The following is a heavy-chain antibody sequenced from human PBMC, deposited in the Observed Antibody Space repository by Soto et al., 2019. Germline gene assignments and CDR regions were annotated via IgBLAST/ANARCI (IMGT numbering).Heavy chain of an antibody. CDR3: ARGGGSSSWYFFEC. CDR1: GVSFSGYY. CDR2: INHSGST. J-gene: IGHJ4*02. D-gene: IGHD6-6*01. Sequence: SETLSLTCAVYGVSFSGYYWSWLRQPPGKGLEWIGEINHSGSTTYNPSLKSRVIISIDTPKNQFSLKLSSVTAADTAVYYCARGGGSSSWYFFECWGQGTLVTVSS. V-gene: IGHV4-34*01.